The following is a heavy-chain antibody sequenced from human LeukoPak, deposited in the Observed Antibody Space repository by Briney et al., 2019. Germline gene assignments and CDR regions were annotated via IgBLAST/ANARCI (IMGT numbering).Heavy chain of an antibody. D-gene: IGHD2-15*01. CDR2: IYYSGST. CDR1: GGSISSSSYY. J-gene: IGHJ6*02. Sequence: PSETLSLTCTVSGGSISSSSYYWGWIRQPPGKGLEWIGSIYYSGSTYYNPSLKSRVTISVDTSKNQCSLKLSSVTAADTAVYYCVAYCSGGSCYHYYYYGMDVWGQGTTVTVSS. CDR3: VAYCSGGSCYHYYYYGMDV. V-gene: IGHV4-39*01.